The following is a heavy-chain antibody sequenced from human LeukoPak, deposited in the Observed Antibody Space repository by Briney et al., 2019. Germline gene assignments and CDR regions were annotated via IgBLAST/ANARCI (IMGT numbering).Heavy chain of an antibody. CDR2: IIPIFGTA. Sequence: ASVKVSCKASGGTFSSYAISWVRQAPGQGLEWMGGIIPIFGTANYAQKFQGRVTITTDESTSTAYMELSSLRSEDTAVYYCARVAPLGNLLGSFDYWGQGTLVTVSS. CDR1: GGTFSSYA. V-gene: IGHV1-69*05. CDR3: ARVAPLGNLLGSFDY. D-gene: IGHD7-27*01. J-gene: IGHJ4*02.